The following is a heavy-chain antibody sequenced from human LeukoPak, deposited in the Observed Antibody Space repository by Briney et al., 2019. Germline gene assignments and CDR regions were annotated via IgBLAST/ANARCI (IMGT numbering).Heavy chain of an antibody. CDR3: AMLKVGATTMDY. J-gene: IGHJ4*02. CDR1: GYTFTSYD. V-gene: IGHV1-8*01. Sequence: ASVKVSCKASGYTFTSYDINWVRQATGQGLEWMGWMNPNSGNTGYAQKFQGRVTMTRNTSMSTAYMELSSLRSEDTAVYYCAMLKVGATTMDYWGQGTLVTVSS. CDR2: MNPNSGNT. D-gene: IGHD1-26*01.